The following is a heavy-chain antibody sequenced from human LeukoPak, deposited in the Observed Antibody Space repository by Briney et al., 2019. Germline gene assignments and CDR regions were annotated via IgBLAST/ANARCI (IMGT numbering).Heavy chain of an antibody. CDR3: ARAHYSSSWYE. V-gene: IGHV1-2*02. J-gene: IGHJ4*02. CDR1: GYTCTVYY. D-gene: IGHD6-13*01. Sequence: ASVKVSCKASGYTCTVYYMHWVRQAPGQGLEWMGWISPKSGDTNYAQKFQGRVTMTRDTSVSTAYMELRRLTSDDTAVYYCARAHYSSSWYEWGQGTLVTVSS. CDR2: ISPKSGDT.